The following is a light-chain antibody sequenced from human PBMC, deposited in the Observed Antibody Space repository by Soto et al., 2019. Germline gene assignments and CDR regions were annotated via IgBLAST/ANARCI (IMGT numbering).Light chain of an antibody. Sequence: QSVLTQPPSASGTPGQRVSISCSGSTSNIGPNTVNWYQQLPGTAPKLLMYKNNQRPSGVPDRFSGSKSGTSASLAISGLQSDDESDDYCAAWDNSLNAWVFGGGTKLTVL. CDR2: KNN. J-gene: IGLJ3*02. CDR1: TSNIGPNT. V-gene: IGLV1-44*01. CDR3: AAWDNSLNAWV.